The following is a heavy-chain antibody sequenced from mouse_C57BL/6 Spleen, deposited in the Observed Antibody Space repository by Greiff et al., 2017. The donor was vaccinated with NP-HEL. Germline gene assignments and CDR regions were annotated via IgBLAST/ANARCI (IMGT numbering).Heavy chain of an antibody. Sequence: VQLQQSGAELVRPGASVKLSCTASGFNIKDYYMHWVKQRPEQGLEWIGRIDPEDGDTEYAPKFQGKATMTADTSSSTAYMQLSSLTSEDTAVYYCTTAAGYYFDYWGQGTTLTVSS. CDR2: IDPEDGDT. D-gene: IGHD1-2*01. CDR3: TTAAGYYFDY. CDR1: GFNIKDYY. V-gene: IGHV14-1*01. J-gene: IGHJ2*01.